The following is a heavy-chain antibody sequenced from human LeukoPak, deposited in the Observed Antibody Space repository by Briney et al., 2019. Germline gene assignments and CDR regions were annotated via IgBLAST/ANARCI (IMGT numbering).Heavy chain of an antibody. J-gene: IGHJ4*02. CDR3: AKVGPYSNSPLIPEY. Sequence: AGGSLRLSCAASGFTFSSYAMSWDRQAPGKGLEWVSAISGSGGSTYYADSVKGRFTISRDNSKNTLYLQMDSLRAEDTAVYYCAKVGPYSNSPLIPEYWGQGALVTVSS. CDR2: ISGSGGST. CDR1: GFTFSSYA. D-gene: IGHD4-11*01. V-gene: IGHV3-23*01.